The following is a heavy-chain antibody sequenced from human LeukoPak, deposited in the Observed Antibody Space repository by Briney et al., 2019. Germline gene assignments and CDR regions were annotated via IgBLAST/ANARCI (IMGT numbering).Heavy chain of an antibody. J-gene: IGHJ4*02. CDR1: GGSISSYY. CDR3: ARTGREPFDY. CDR2: IYYSGST. D-gene: IGHD1-14*01. Sequence: SETLSLTCTVSGGSISSYYWSWIRQPPGKGLEWIGYIYYSGSTNYNPSLKSRVTISVDTSKNQFSLKLSSVTAADTAVYYCARTGREPFDYWGQGTLVTVSS. V-gene: IGHV4-59*01.